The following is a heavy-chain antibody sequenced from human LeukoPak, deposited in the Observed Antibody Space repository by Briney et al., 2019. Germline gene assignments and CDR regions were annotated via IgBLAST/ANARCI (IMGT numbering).Heavy chain of an antibody. D-gene: IGHD5-18*01. CDR1: GFTFSIYW. CDR2: IKQDGSEK. Sequence: GGSLRLSCAASGFTFSIYWMSWVRQAPGKGLEWVANIKQDGSEKNYVDSVKGRFTISRDNAKNSLYLQMNSLRAEDTAVYYCARDYHPFTAWGQGTLVTVSS. CDR3: ARDYHPFTA. J-gene: IGHJ4*02. V-gene: IGHV3-7*04.